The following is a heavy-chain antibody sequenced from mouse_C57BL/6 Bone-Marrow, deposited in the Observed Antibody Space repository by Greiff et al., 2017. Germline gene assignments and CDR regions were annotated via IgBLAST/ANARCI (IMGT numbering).Heavy chain of an antibody. Sequence: QVHVKQPGAELVKPGASVKMSCKASGYSFTSYWITWVKQRPGPGLEWVGDIYTGSGSTNYNEKFNKKATLTVDTSASTAYMQLSNLTSEDSAVYYCAREEGLRPGSMDYWGQGTSVTVSS. J-gene: IGHJ4*01. CDR1: GYSFTSYW. CDR2: IYTGSGST. V-gene: IGHV1-55*01. D-gene: IGHD3-2*02. CDR3: AREEGLRPGSMDY.